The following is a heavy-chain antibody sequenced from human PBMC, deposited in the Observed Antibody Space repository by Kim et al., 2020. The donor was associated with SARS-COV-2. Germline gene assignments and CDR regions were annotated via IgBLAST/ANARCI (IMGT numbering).Heavy chain of an antibody. D-gene: IGHD3-10*01. J-gene: IGHJ4*02. CDR2: INAGNGNT. Sequence: ASVKVSCKASGYTFTSYAMHWVRQAPGQRLEWMGWINAGNGNTKYSQKFQGRVTITRDTSASTAYMELSSLRSEDTAVYYCARVGSGSPPRWNYFDYWGQGTLVTVSS. CDR1: GYTFTSYA. CDR3: ARVGSGSPPRWNYFDY. V-gene: IGHV1-3*01.